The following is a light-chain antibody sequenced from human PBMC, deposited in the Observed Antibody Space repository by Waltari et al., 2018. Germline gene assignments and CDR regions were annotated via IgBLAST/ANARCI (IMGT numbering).Light chain of an antibody. V-gene: IGKV1-39*01. J-gene: IGKJ2*01. CDR1: QNIYTY. Sequence: DIQMTQSPSSLSASVGDRVTITCRASQNIYTYLNWYQQKPGKAPKVLIYSASSLQSGVPSRFSGSGSGSDFTLTISSLQPEDFATYYCQQSYSTPYTFGQGTKLEIK. CDR2: SAS. CDR3: QQSYSTPYT.